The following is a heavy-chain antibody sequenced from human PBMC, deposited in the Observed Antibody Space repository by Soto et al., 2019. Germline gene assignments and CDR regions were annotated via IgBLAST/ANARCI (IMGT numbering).Heavy chain of an antibody. Sequence: PGGSLRLSCAASGFTFSDYAMHSVRQARGKGLEWVSGISWNSDNIVYADSVKGRFTISRDNAKNSLYLQMNSLRAEDTALYYCAKDLYSNYGDAFDIWGQGTMVTVSS. CDR2: ISWNSDNI. D-gene: IGHD4-4*01. V-gene: IGHV3-9*01. CDR3: AKDLYSNYGDAFDI. J-gene: IGHJ3*02. CDR1: GFTFSDYA.